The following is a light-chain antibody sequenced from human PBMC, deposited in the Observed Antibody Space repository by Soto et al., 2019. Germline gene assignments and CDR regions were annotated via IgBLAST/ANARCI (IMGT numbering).Light chain of an antibody. CDR2: GAS. CDR3: QPYGSSPYT. V-gene: IGKV3-20*01. J-gene: IGKJ2*01. CDR1: QSVRSSY. Sequence: EIVLTQSPGTLSLSPGERATLSCRASQSVRSSYLAWYQQKPGQAPRLLIYGASSRATGIPDRFSGSGSGTDFTLTIRRLEPEDFAVYYCQPYGSSPYTFGQGTKLEIK.